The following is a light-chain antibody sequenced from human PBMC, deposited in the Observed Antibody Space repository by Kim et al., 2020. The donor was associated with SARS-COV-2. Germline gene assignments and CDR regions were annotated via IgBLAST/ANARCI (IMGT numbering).Light chain of an antibody. Sequence: ETVMTQSPATLSVSPGDRATLSCRASQSVSSSLAWYQQKPGQAPRLLIYGGSVRAAGIPARFSGSGSGTELTLTISSLQSEDCAVYYCQQYNSWPYTFGQGTKREI. CDR2: GGS. V-gene: IGKV3D-15*01. J-gene: IGKJ2*01. CDR1: QSVSSS. CDR3: QQYNSWPYT.